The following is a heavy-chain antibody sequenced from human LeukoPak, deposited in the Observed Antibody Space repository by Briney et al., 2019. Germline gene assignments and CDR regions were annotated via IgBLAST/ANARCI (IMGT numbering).Heavy chain of an antibody. J-gene: IGHJ6*04. V-gene: IGHV1-69*13. D-gene: IGHD2-15*01. Sequence: SVKVSCKASGGTFSSHAISWVRQAPGQGLEWVGGIIPILGTANYAQKFQGRVTITADESTSTAYMELSSLRSEDTAVYYCARDGQMEHCSGGSCDYYYYGMDVWGKGTTVTVSS. CDR3: ARDGQMEHCSGGSCDYYYYGMDV. CDR1: GGTFSSHA. CDR2: IIPILGTA.